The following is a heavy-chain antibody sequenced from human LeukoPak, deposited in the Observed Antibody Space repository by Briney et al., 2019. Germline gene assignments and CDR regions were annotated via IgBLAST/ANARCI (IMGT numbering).Heavy chain of an antibody. CDR1: GFTFSSYG. CDR2: IRYDGSNK. J-gene: IGHJ4*02. V-gene: IGHV3-30*02. CDR3: AKSGYYDFWSGYFFLDY. Sequence: GGSLRLSCAASGFTFSSYGMHWVRQAPGKGLEGVAFIRYDGSNKYYADSVKGRFTISRDNSKNTLYLQMNSLRAEDTAVYYCAKSGYYDFWSGYFFLDYWGQGTLVTVSS. D-gene: IGHD3-3*01.